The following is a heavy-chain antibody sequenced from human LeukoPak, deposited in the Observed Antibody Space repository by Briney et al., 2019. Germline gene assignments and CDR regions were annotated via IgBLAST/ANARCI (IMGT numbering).Heavy chain of an antibody. Sequence: PGGSLRLSCVASGISLRSYSVHWVRQAPGKGLEWVALTSHDESNKKYADSVRGRCTISRDNSRDTVFLQLSNLRHEDMAVYYCAKGDAAGAYRTDFWGPGTRVTVSS. CDR3: AKGDAAGAYRTDF. D-gene: IGHD6-13*01. J-gene: IGHJ4*02. CDR1: GISLRSYS. V-gene: IGHV3-30-3*01. CDR2: TSHDESNK.